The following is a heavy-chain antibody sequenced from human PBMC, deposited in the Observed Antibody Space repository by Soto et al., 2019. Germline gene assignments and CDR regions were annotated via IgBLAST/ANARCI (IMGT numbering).Heavy chain of an antibody. CDR1: GFTFSDYW. CDR3: ARDLPPVYSGGDF. V-gene: IGHV3-74*01. CDR2: IDSEGGSK. D-gene: IGHD5-18*01. Sequence: EVQLVESGGGLVQPGGSLTLSCAASGFTFSDYWMHWVRQAPGKGLMWVSHIDSEGGSKSYADSVKGRFTVSRDNARNTVFLQMHSLRAEDTAVYYCARDLPPVYSGGDFWGQGAQVVVSS. J-gene: IGHJ4*02.